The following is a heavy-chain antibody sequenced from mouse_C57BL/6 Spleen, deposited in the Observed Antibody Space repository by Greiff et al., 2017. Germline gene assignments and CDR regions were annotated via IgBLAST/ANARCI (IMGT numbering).Heavy chain of an antibody. Sequence: DVQLVESGAGLVKPGGSLKLSCAASGFTFSSYAMSWVRQTPGKRLEWVAYISSGGDYIDYADTVKGRFTISRDNARNTLYLQMSSLKSEDTAMYYCTRAYGYDGCCAMDYWGQGTSVTVSS. D-gene: IGHD2-2*01. V-gene: IGHV5-9-1*02. CDR1: GFTFSSYA. CDR2: ISSGGDYI. CDR3: TRAYGYDGCCAMDY. J-gene: IGHJ4*01.